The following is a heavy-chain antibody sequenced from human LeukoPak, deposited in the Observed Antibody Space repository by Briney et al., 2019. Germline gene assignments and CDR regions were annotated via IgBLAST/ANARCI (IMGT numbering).Heavy chain of an antibody. CDR3: ARDPEWEGYYDSSGYFDY. D-gene: IGHD3-22*01. Sequence: GGSLRLSCAASGFTFSSYAMSWVRQAPGKGLEWVSAISGSGGSTYYADSVKSRFTISRDNAKNTLYLQMNSLRAEDTAVYYCARDPEWEGYYDSSGYFDYWGQGTLVTVSS. CDR1: GFTFSSYA. V-gene: IGHV3-23*01. CDR2: ISGSGGST. J-gene: IGHJ4*02.